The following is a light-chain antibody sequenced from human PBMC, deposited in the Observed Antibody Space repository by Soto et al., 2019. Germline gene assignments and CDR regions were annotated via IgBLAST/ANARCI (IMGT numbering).Light chain of an antibody. V-gene: IGLV1-51*01. CDR3: AAWDTSLSVEV. J-gene: IGLJ2*01. Sequence: QSVLTQPPSVSAPPGQKVTISCSGGSSNIGNNYVSWYQHLPTTAPKLLIYDNDKRPSGIPDRFSGSKSGTSATLGITGLQTGDEAIYYCAAWDTSLSVEVFGGGTKLTVL. CDR1: SSNIGNNY. CDR2: DND.